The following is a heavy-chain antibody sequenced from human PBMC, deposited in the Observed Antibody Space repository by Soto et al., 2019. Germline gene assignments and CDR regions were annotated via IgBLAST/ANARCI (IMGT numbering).Heavy chain of an antibody. V-gene: IGHV1-2*02. Sequence: QVQLVQSGAEVKKPGASVKVSCKASGYTFTDYFIHWVRQAPGQGFEWMGWINPKSRGTNYAQKFQGRVTMTRDTSNSTGYIELRGLRSDDTAVYYCARVTLKARNWFDPWGQGTLVTVSS. CDR2: INPKSRGT. J-gene: IGHJ5*02. CDR1: GYTFTDYF. CDR3: ARVTLKARNWFDP.